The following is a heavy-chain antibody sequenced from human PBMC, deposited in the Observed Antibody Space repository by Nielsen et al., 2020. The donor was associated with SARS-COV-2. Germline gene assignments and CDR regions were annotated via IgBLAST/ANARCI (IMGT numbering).Heavy chain of an antibody. J-gene: IGHJ6*02. CDR3: ARDKDASYGYYHYGMDV. D-gene: IGHD5-18*01. Sequence: GESLKLSCAASGFTFSSYAMSWVRQAPGKGLEWVSVIYSGGSSTYYADSVKGRFTISRDNSKNTLYLQMNSLRAEDTAVYYCARDKDASYGYYHYGMDVWGQGTTVTVSS. CDR2: IYSGGSST. CDR1: GFTFSSYA. V-gene: IGHV3-23*03.